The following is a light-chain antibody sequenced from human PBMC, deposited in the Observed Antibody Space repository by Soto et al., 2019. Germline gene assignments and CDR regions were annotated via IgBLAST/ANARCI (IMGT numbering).Light chain of an antibody. CDR2: GAS. Sequence: EIVMTQSPATLSVSPGERATLSCRASQSVSSNLAWYQQKPGQAPRLLIYGASRRATGIPDRFSGSASGTDFTLTISRLEPEDFAVYFCQQYSDLPMTFGQGTRLEN. J-gene: IGKJ5*01. CDR1: QSVSSN. CDR3: QQYSDLPMT. V-gene: IGKV3D-15*02.